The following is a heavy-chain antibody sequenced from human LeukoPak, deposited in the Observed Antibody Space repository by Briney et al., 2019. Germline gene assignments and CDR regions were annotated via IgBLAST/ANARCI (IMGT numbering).Heavy chain of an antibody. V-gene: IGHV3-15*04. J-gene: IGHJ4*02. CDR1: GYTFTNTW. CDR3: TAVGLRY. D-gene: IGHD5-12*01. CDR2: IESIPDGGTT. Sequence: GGSLTLSCAASGYTFTNTWMSCVRHTTGKGVEWVARIESIPDGGTTDYAAPVKGRYTNSRDDSKNTLYLQMNSLKTEDTAVYYCTAVGLRYWGQGTLVTVSS.